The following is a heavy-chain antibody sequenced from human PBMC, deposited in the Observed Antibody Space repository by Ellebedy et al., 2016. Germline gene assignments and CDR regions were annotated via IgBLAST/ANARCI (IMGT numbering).Heavy chain of an antibody. Sequence: ASVKVSXXASGYTFTTYRISWVRQAPGHGLEWMGCISAHHGKTNYAQKFQGRITVTTDTSTSTDYMELRSLRSDDTAVYFCAREGGSLVAVTMDNDHNAFNVWGQGKMVTVAS. V-gene: IGHV1-18*01. CDR2: ISAHHGKT. CDR1: GYTFTTYR. CDR3: AREGGSLVAVTMDNDHNAFNV. J-gene: IGHJ3*01. D-gene: IGHD6-19*01.